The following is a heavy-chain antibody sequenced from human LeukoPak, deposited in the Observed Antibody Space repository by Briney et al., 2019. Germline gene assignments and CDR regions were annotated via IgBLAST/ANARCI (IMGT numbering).Heavy chain of an antibody. CDR1: GFTFSDHY. D-gene: IGHD3-10*01. J-gene: IGHJ4*02. CDR3: TRLAYGSGSYYYDY. CDR2: IRNKAMSYTT. V-gene: IGHV3-72*01. Sequence: PGGSLRLSCAASGFTFSDHYMDWVRQAPGKGLEWVGRIRNKAMSYTTEYAASVKGRFTISRDDSKNSLYLQMNSLKTEDTAVYYCTRLAYGSGSYYYDYWGQGTLVTVSS.